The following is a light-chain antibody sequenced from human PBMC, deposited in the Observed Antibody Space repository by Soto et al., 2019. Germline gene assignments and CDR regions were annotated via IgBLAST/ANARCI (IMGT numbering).Light chain of an antibody. CDR3: QQYGNSGT. CDR1: QSVSSSY. V-gene: IGKV3-20*01. Sequence: EMLMTQSPATLCVSPGERATLSCRASQSVSSSYLAWYQQEPGQAPRLLIYGASNRATGIPDRFSGSGSGTDFTLTISRLEPEDFAVYYCQQYGNSGTFGQGTKVDIK. J-gene: IGKJ1*01. CDR2: GAS.